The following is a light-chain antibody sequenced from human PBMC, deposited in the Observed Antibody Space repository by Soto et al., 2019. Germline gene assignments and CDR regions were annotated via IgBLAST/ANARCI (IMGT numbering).Light chain of an antibody. V-gene: IGKV3-20*01. Sequence: EIVLTQSPGTLSLSPGERATLSCRASQSVSSSYLAWYQQKPGQAPRLLIYGASSRATGIPDRFSGSGSGTAFTLTISRLEPEDHAVYYCQQYGSSPRTFGQGTKVELK. J-gene: IGKJ1*01. CDR3: QQYGSSPRT. CDR1: QSVSSSY. CDR2: GAS.